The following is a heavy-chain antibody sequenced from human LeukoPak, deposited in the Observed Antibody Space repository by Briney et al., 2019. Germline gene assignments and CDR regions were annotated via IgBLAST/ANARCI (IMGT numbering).Heavy chain of an antibody. CDR2: TYCRSEWFS. CDR3: ARMVGLVSDY. V-gene: IGHV6-1*01. J-gene: IGHJ4*02. Sequence: SQTLSLTCAISGDSVSSNSAAWNWIRQSPSRGLEWLGRTYCRSEWFSYYAASVRSRITINPDTSKNQFSLQLKSVTPEDTAVYYCARMVGLVSDYWGQGTRVTVSS. CDR1: GDSVSSNSAA. D-gene: IGHD3-10*01.